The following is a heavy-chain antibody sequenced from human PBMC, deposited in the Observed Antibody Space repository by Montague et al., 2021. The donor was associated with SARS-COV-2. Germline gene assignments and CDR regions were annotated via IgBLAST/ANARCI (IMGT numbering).Heavy chain of an antibody. CDR1: GESFSGHY. CDR3: ARGRIELSMIVVVMTGASYYMDF. CDR2: IYHTGST. V-gene: IGHV4-34*01. Sequence: SETLSLTCAVYGESFSGHYWIWIRQPPGKGLEWIGEIYHTGSTNXNPSLKSRVTISVATFKNQFSLELRSVTAADTAVYYCARGRIELSMIVVVMTGASYYMDFWGKGTTVTVPS. D-gene: IGHD3-22*01. J-gene: IGHJ6*03.